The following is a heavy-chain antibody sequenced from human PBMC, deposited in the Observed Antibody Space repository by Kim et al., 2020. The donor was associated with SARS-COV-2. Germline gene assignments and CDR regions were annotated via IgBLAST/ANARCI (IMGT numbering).Heavy chain of an antibody. Sequence: GGSLRLSCAASGFTFSDYYMSWIRQAPGKGLEWVSYISSSSSYTNYADSVKGRFTISRDNAKNSLYLQMNSLRAEDTAVYYCARDLLTQIVVVAATHHWYFDLWGRGTLVTVSS. D-gene: IGHD2-15*01. CDR2: ISSSSSYT. CDR3: ARDLLTQIVVVAATHHWYFDL. CDR1: GFTFSDYY. J-gene: IGHJ2*01. V-gene: IGHV3-11*06.